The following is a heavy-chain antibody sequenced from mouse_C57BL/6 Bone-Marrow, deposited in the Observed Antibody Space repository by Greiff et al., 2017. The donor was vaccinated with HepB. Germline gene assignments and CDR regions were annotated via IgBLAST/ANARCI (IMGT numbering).Heavy chain of an antibody. J-gene: IGHJ2*01. CDR3: ARNLGRSSSFSFDY. CDR2: IWTGGGT. V-gene: IGHV2-9-1*01. CDR1: GFSLTSYA. Sequence: VMLVESGPGLVAPSQSLSITCTVSGFSLTSYAISWVRQPPGKGLEWLGVIWTGGGTNYNSALKSRLSISKDNSKSQVFLKMNSLQTDDTARYYCARNLGRSSSFSFDYWGQGTTLTVSS. D-gene: IGHD1-1*01.